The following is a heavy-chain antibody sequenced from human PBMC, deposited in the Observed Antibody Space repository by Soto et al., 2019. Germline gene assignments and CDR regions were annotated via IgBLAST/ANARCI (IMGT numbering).Heavy chain of an antibody. J-gene: IGHJ5*02. CDR2: INHSGST. CDR3: ARGHRGYGGS. Sequence: SETLSLTCAVYGGSFSGYYWSWIRQPPGKGLEWIGEINHSGSTNYNPSLKSRVTMSVDTSKSQFSLKLSSVTAADTAVYYCARGHRGYGGSWGQGTLVTVSS. D-gene: IGHD3-10*01. V-gene: IGHV4-34*01. CDR1: GGSFSGYY.